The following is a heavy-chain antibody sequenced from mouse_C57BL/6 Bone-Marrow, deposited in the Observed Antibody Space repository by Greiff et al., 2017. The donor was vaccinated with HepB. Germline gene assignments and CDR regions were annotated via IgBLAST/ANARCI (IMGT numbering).Heavy chain of an antibody. V-gene: IGHV1-50*01. Sequence: QVQLQQPGAELVKPGASVKLSCKASGYTFTSYWMQWVKQRPGQGLEWIGEIYPSDSYTNYNQKFKGKATLTVDTSSSTAYMQLSSLTSEDSAVYYCARVDSSGPFAYWGQGTLVTVSA. CDR1: GYTFTSYW. CDR3: ARVDSSGPFAY. J-gene: IGHJ3*01. CDR2: IYPSDSYT. D-gene: IGHD3-2*02.